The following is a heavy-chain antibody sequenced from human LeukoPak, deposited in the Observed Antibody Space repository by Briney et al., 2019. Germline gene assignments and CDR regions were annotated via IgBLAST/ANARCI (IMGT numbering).Heavy chain of an antibody. J-gene: IGHJ4*02. CDR2: IKQDGSEK. Sequence: GGSLRLSCAASGFIFSSCWMSWVRQAPGKGLEWVANIKQDGSEKYYVDSVKGRFTISRDNAKNSLYLQMNSLRAEDTAAHSCAREAAAAHPDYWGRGTLVVVSA. CDR3: AREAAAAHPDY. CDR1: GFIFSSCW. V-gene: IGHV3-7*05. D-gene: IGHD6-13*01.